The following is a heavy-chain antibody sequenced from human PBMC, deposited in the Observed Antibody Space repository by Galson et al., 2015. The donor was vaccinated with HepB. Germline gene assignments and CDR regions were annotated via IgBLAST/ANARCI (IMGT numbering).Heavy chain of an antibody. V-gene: IGHV1-69*13. CDR1: GGTFSSYA. CDR3: ARPRADYGDYVGPFDY. CDR2: IIPIFGTA. D-gene: IGHD4-17*01. J-gene: IGHJ4*02. Sequence: SVKVSCKASGGTFSSYAISWVRRAPGQGLEWMGGIIPIFGTANYAQKFQGRVTITADESTSTAYMELSSLRSEDTAVYYCARPRADYGDYVGPFDYWGQGTLVTVSS.